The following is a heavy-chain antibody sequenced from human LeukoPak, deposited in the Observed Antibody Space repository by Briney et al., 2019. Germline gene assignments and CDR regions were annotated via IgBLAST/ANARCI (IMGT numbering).Heavy chain of an antibody. CDR2: IYYSGST. D-gene: IGHD6-19*01. CDR1: GGSVSSYY. J-gene: IGHJ4*02. V-gene: IGHV4-59*02. Sequence: SETLSLTCTVSGGSVSSYYWSWIRQPPGKGLEWIGYIYYSGSTNYNPSLKSRVTISVDTSKNQFSLKLSSVTAADTAVYYCARRGSGSWWVFDYWGQGTLVTVSS. CDR3: ARRGSGSWWVFDY.